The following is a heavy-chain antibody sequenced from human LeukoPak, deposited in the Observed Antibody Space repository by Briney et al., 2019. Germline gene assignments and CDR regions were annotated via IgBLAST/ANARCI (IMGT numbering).Heavy chain of an antibody. CDR2: VSGSGDST. V-gene: IGHV3-23*01. J-gene: IGHJ4*02. CDR1: GFTFSSYA. CDR3: AKDLYTVPGACDY. D-gene: IGHD6-19*01. Sequence: GGSLRLSCAASGFTFSSYAMNWVRQAPGKGLEWVSGVSGSGDSTYYTDSVKGRFTISRDISRNTMYLQMNSLRVEDTAIHYCAKDLYTVPGACDYWGRGTLVTVSS.